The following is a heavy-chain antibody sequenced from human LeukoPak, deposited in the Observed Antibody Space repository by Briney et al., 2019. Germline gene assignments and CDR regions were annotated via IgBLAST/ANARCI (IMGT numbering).Heavy chain of an antibody. Sequence: GESLQFSCKGSGSTFSNSIIGWVRQLPGKGLEWMGIIYPDESNIRYSPSFQGQVTISADKSISTAYLQWSSLKASDTAMYYCARPPSRGYSSSFEYWGQGTLVTVSS. D-gene: IGHD2-2*03. CDR1: GSTFSNSI. J-gene: IGHJ4*02. CDR2: IYPDESNI. CDR3: ARPPSRGYSSSFEY. V-gene: IGHV5-51*01.